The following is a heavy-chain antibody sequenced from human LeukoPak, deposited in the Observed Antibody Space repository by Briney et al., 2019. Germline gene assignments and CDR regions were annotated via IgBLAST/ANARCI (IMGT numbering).Heavy chain of an antibody. J-gene: IGHJ3*02. CDR1: GFTFSSNG. CDR2: ISGSGGST. D-gene: IGHD3-10*01. V-gene: IGHV3-23*01. Sequence: PGGSLRLSCVASGFTFSSNGMSWVRQAPGKGLEWVSGISGSGGSTYYADSVKGRFTISRDNSKNRLYLEMNSLRAEDTAVYYCPRDSSALLWFGPNDAFDIWGQGTMVTVSS. CDR3: PRDSSALLWFGPNDAFDI.